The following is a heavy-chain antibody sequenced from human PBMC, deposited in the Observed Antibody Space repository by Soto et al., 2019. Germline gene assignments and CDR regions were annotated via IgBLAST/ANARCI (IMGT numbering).Heavy chain of an antibody. J-gene: IGHJ4*01. CDR1: GYTFINYD. CDR2: ISGHNGNT. Sequence: ASVKVSCKASGYTFINYDFSWVRQAPGQGLEWMGWISGHNGNTKYAQKFQGRVTVTTDTSTTTAYMELRSHRSDDTAVYYCAGDTAVAFDYWG. V-gene: IGHV1-18*01. CDR3: AGDTAVAFDY. D-gene: IGHD2-15*01.